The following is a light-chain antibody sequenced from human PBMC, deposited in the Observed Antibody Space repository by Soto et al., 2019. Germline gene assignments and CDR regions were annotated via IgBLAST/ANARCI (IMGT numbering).Light chain of an antibody. Sequence: ETVMTHSPATLSVSPLERATLSFRSSQSVNSNLAWYQHKPGQAPRLLIYGASTRATGIPARFSGSGSGTEFTLTISSLQSGDFAVYFCQQYNDWWTFGQGTKVDNK. J-gene: IGKJ1*01. CDR1: QSVNSN. CDR3: QQYNDWWT. CDR2: GAS. V-gene: IGKV3-15*01.